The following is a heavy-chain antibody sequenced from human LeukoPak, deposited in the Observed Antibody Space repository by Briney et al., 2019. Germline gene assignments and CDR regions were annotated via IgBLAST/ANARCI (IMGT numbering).Heavy chain of an antibody. D-gene: IGHD1-26*01. CDR1: GYTLTELS. CDR2: FDPEDGET. Sequence: GASVKVSCKVSGYTLTELSMHWVRQAPGKGLEWMGGFDPEDGETIYAQKFQGRVTMTEDTSTDTAYMELSSLRSEDTAVYYCATDVLSGSYSDAFDIWGQGTMVTVSS. V-gene: IGHV1-24*01. J-gene: IGHJ3*02. CDR3: ATDVLSGSYSDAFDI.